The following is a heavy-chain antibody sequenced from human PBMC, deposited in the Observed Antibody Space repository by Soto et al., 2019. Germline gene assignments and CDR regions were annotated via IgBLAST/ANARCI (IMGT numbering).Heavy chain of an antibody. J-gene: IGHJ5*02. Sequence: QLQLQESGPGLVKPSETLSLTCTISGGSISSSSYYWGWIRQPPGKGLEWIGSIYYSGSTYYNPSLKSRVTISVDTSKNQFSLKLSSVTAADTAVYYCASPRPAGFDPWGQGTLVTVSS. CDR3: ASPRPAGFDP. V-gene: IGHV4-39*01. CDR1: GGSISSSSYY. CDR2: IYYSGST.